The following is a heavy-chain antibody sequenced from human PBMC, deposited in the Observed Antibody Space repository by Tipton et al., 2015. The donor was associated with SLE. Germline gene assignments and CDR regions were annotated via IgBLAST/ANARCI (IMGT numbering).Heavy chain of an antibody. CDR2: IQGRENT. CDR3: AREGWANYDFWSGSQVQRGTKYFQL. D-gene: IGHD3/OR15-3a*01. J-gene: IGHJ1*01. V-gene: IGHV4-59*02. Sequence: GLVKPSATLSLTCTVSGVSVTNYYWSWIRQPPGKRLEWIGFIQGRENTNYNPSLESRVTISVDTSKNHFFLNLSSVTAADTAVYYCAREGWANYDFWSGSQVQRGTKYFQLWGQGSVVTVSS. CDR1: GVSVTNYY.